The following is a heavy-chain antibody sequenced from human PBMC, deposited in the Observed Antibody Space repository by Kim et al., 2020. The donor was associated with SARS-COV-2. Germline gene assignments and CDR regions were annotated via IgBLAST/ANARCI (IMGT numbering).Heavy chain of an antibody. V-gene: IGHV3-49*02. D-gene: IGHD3-10*01. CDR3: TRPMVRGVISRVYGMDV. Sequence: VTGRFTISRDDSKSIAYLQMNSMKPEDTAVYYCTRPMVRGVISRVYGMDVWGQGTTVTVSS. J-gene: IGHJ6*02.